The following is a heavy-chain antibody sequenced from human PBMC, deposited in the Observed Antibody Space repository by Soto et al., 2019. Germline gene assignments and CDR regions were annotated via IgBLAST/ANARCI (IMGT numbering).Heavy chain of an antibody. D-gene: IGHD5-18*01. CDR2: ISSSSSYI. CDR1: GFTFSSYS. CDR3: AKEGFNTTMAAGYVDY. J-gene: IGHJ4*02. Sequence: GGSLRLSCAASGFTFSSYSMNWVRQAPGKGLEWVSSISSSSSYIYYADSVKGRFTISRDNSKNTVYLQMNSLRREDTALYYCAKEGFNTTMAAGYVDYWGQGTLVTVS. V-gene: IGHV3-21*01.